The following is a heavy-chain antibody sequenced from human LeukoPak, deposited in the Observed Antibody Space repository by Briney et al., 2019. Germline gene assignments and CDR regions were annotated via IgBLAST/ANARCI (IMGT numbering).Heavy chain of an antibody. D-gene: IGHD2-2*01. Sequence: ASVKVSCKASGGTFSSYAISWVRQAPGQGLEWMGGIIPIFGTANYAQKFQGRVTITADESTSTAYMELSSLRSEDTAVYYCARAHDPLCTSCYFTPKFDPWGQGTLVIVSS. CDR2: IIPIFGTA. CDR1: GGTFSSYA. V-gene: IGHV1-69*13. CDR3: ARAHDPLCTSCYFTPKFDP. J-gene: IGHJ5*02.